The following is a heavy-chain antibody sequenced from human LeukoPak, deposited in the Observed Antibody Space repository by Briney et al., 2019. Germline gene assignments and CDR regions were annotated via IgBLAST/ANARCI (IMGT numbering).Heavy chain of an antibody. J-gene: IGHJ5*02. D-gene: IGHD2-2*01. V-gene: IGHV1-2*02. CDR1: GYTFTGYY. CDR3: ARGYCSSTSCYDPPTNGFDP. CDR2: INPNSGGT. Sequence: ASVKVSCKASGYTFTGYYMHWVRQAPGQGLEWMGWINPNSGGTNYAQKFQGRVTMTRDMSISTAYMELSRLRSDDTAVYYCARGYCSSTSCYDPPTNGFDPWGQGTLVTVSS.